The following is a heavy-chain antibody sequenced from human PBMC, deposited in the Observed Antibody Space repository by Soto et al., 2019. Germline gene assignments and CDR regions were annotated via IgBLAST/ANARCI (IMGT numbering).Heavy chain of an antibody. CDR3: TTEPRWGGSRYYFDY. D-gene: IGHD3-16*01. V-gene: IGHV3-15*07. CDR2: IKSKTDGGTT. J-gene: IGHJ4*02. CDR1: GFTFSNAW. Sequence: EVQLVESGGGLVKPGGSLRLSCAASGFTFSNAWMNWVRQAPGKGLEWVGRIKSKTDGGTTDYAAPVKGRFTISRDDSKNTLYLQMNRLKTEVTAVYYCTTEPRWGGSRYYFDYWGQGTLVTVSS.